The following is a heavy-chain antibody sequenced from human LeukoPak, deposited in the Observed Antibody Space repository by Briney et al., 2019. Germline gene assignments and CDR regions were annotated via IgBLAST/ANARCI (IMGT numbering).Heavy chain of an antibody. Sequence: PSETLSLTCTVSGGSISSSSYYWGWIRQPPGKGLEWIGSIYYSGSTYYNPSLKSRVTISVDTSKNQFSLKLSSVTAADTAVYYCARVSSGWPYYFDYWGQGTLVTVSS. D-gene: IGHD6-19*01. CDR3: ARVSSGWPYYFDY. CDR1: GGSISSSSYY. CDR2: IYYSGST. V-gene: IGHV4-39*07. J-gene: IGHJ4*02.